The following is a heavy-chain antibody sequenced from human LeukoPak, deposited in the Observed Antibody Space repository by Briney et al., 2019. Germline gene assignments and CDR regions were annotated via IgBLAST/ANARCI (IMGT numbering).Heavy chain of an antibody. CDR1: GYTFTSYG. J-gene: IGHJ4*02. Sequence: ASVKVSCKASGYTFTSYGISWVRQAPGQGLEWVGWISLANGNTNYAQKLRGRVTMTTDTSTSTAYMELRSLISDDTAVYYCARDGSSSWYNLWGQGTLVTVSS. D-gene: IGHD6-13*01. CDR2: ISLANGNT. V-gene: IGHV1-18*01. CDR3: ARDGSSSWYNL.